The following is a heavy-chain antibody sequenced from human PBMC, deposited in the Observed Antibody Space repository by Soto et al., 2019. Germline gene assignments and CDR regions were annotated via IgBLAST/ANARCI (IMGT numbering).Heavy chain of an antibody. V-gene: IGHV4-59*01. CDR3: VGSLMSRAMESFDY. CDR1: AGSISRYY. J-gene: IGHJ4*02. Sequence: PSETLSLTCSVSAGSISRYYWGWVRQSPGEGLEWIAHISYTVDASYNPSLKSRVTISLDTSKNQIALRLMSVTAADTAVYYCVGSLMSRAMESFDYWGKGTLVTVSS. D-gene: IGHD5-18*01. CDR2: ISYTVDA.